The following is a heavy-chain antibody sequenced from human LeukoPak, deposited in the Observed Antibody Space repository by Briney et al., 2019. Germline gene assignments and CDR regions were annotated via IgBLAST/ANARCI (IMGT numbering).Heavy chain of an antibody. Sequence: SETLSPTCTVSGGSISNYYWNWIRQPAGKGLEWIERIYTTGNTNYNPSLKSRVTMSVETSKNQVSLKLNSVTAADSAVYYCARERGSGWYDMTFDSWGQGTLVTVSS. CDR3: ARERGSGWYDMTFDS. CDR1: GGSISNYY. V-gene: IGHV4-4*07. J-gene: IGHJ4*02. CDR2: IYTTGNT. D-gene: IGHD6-19*01.